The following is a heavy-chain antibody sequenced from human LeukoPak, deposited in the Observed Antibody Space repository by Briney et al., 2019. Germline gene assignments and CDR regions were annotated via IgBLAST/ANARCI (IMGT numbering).Heavy chain of an antibody. D-gene: IGHD5-24*01. CDR1: GGSISSYY. V-gene: IGHV4-59*08. CDR2: TYYSGST. Sequence: SETLSLTCTVSGGSISSYYWSWIRQPPGKGLEWIGYTYYSGSTNYNPSLKSRVTISVDTSKNQFSLKLRSVTAADTAVYYCARIRDGYNLYFDYWGQGTLVTVSS. J-gene: IGHJ4*02. CDR3: ARIRDGYNLYFDY.